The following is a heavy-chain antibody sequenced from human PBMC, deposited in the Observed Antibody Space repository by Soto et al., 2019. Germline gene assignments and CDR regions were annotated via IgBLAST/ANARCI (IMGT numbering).Heavy chain of an antibody. D-gene: IGHD5-12*01. CDR3: ARDQRGYDYGFDY. Sequence: QVQLVESGGGVVQPGRSLRLSCAASGFTFSSYAIYWVRQAPGEGLEWVAVISYDGDNKYYADSVKGRFSISRDNSNNTLYLQMDSLRAEDTAVYYCARDQRGYDYGFDYWGQGTLVTVSS. J-gene: IGHJ4*02. CDR1: GFTFSSYA. V-gene: IGHV3-30-3*01. CDR2: ISYDGDNK.